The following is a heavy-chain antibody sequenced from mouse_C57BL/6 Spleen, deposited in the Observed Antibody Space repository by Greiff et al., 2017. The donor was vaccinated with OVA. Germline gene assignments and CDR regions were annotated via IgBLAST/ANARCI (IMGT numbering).Heavy chain of an antibody. CDR1: GFSFNTYA. CDR2: IRSKSNNYAT. D-gene: IGHD2-3*01. V-gene: IGHV10-1*01. J-gene: IGHJ1*03. CDR3: VRRYDGYYVGYFDV. Sequence: EVQLVESGGGLVQPKGSLKLSCAASGFSFNTYAMNWVRQAPGKGLEWVARIRSKSNNYATYYADSVKDRFTISRDDSESMLYLQMNNLKTEDTAMDDGVRRYDGYYVGYFDVWGTGTTVTVSS.